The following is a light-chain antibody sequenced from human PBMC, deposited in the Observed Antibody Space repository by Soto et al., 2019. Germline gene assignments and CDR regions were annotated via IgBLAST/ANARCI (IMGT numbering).Light chain of an antibody. J-gene: IGKJ1*01. Sequence: DIQMTQSPSSLSSSLGDRVTITCRASQSISSYLNWYQQKPGKAPKLLIYAASSLQSGVPSRFSGSGSGTDCTLTISSLQNEDGSTYYCQQSYSTTRTFGQGTKVDIK. CDR2: AAS. CDR3: QQSYSTTRT. V-gene: IGKV1-39*01. CDR1: QSISSY.